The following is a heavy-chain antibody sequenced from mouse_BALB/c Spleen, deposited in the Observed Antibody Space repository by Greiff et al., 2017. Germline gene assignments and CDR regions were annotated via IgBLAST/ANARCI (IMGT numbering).Heavy chain of an antibody. CDR2: IKPSNGGT. CDR3: TKGVGRFAY. J-gene: IGHJ3*01. CDR1: GYTFTSYY. Sequence: QVQLQQSGAELVKPGASVKLSCKASGYTFTSYYMYWVKQRPGQGLEWIGEIKPSNGGTNFNEKFKSKATLTVDKSSSTAYMQLSSLTSEDSAVYYCTKGVGRFAYWGQGTLVTVSA. V-gene: IGHV1S81*02. D-gene: IGHD4-1*01.